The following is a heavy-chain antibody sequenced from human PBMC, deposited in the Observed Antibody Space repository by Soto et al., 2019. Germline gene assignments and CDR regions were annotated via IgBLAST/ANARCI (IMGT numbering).Heavy chain of an antibody. D-gene: IGHD3-10*01. CDR1: GHTFTSHD. V-gene: IGHV1-8*01. CDR3: ARGRVRGEYGMDV. CDR2: MNPNSGNT. J-gene: IGHJ6*02. Sequence: QVQLVQSGAEVKKPGASVRVSCKPSGHTFTSHDINWVRQATGQGLEWMGWMNPNSGNTGSEQKLQGRVAMTRDPPISKAYMELSSLRSEDTAVYYCARGRVRGEYGMDVWGQGTTVTVSS.